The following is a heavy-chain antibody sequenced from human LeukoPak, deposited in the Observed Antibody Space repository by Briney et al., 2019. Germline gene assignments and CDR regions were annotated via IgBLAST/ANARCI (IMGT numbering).Heavy chain of an antibody. CDR3: VRVGDSATGSVLDN. CDR1: CGSMNSYY. Sequence: SEPLSLTCPVSCGSMNSYYWSWVRQPPGKRPEWIGDINYGGSAKYNPSLKSRVTISIDTSKNQFSLNLLSMTAEDTAIYYCVRVGDSATGSVLDNWGPGTLVTVSS. D-gene: IGHD2-8*02. J-gene: IGHJ4*02. V-gene: IGHV4-59*01. CDR2: INYGGSA.